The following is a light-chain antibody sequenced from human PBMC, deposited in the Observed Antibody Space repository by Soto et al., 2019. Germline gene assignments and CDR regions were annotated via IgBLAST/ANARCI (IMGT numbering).Light chain of an antibody. V-gene: IGLV2-8*01. J-gene: IGLJ3*02. CDR1: GSDVGGYNY. CDR2: EVS. CDR3: SSYAGSNNEV. Sequence: QSALTQPPSASGSLGQSVTISCTGTGSDVGGYNYVSWYQQHPGKAPKLMIYEVSKRPSGVPDRFSGSKSGNTASLTVSGLQAEDEADYYCSSYAGSNNEVFGGGTELTVL.